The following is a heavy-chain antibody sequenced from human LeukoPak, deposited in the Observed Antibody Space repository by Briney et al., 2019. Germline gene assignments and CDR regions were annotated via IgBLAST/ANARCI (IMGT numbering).Heavy chain of an antibody. D-gene: IGHD3-22*01. V-gene: IGHV3-30*04. J-gene: IGHJ4*02. Sequence: GGSLRLSCAASGFTFSSHATHWVRQAPGKGLEWVAVISYDGSNKYYADSVKGRFTISRDNSKDTLYLQMNSLRTEDTALYYCARDYYDSSGYLFDYWGQGTLVTVSS. CDR3: ARDYYDSSGYLFDY. CDR1: GFTFSSHA. CDR2: ISYDGSNK.